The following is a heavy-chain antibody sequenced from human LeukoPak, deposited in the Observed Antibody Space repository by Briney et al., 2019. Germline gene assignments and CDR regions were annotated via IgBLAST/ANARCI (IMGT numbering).Heavy chain of an antibody. J-gene: IGHJ4*02. Sequence: SETLSLTCTVSGGSISSSSFYWGWIRQPPGKGLEWIGNIYYSGSSYYNPSLESRVTISVDTSKNQFSLKLSSVTAADTAVYYCARVGVGKSTYDYWGQGTLVTVSS. D-gene: IGHD3-10*01. V-gene: IGHV4-39*07. CDR1: GGSISSSSFY. CDR2: IYYSGSS. CDR3: ARVGVGKSTYDY.